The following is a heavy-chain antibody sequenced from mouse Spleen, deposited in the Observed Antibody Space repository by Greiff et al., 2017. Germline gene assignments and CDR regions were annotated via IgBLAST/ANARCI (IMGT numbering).Heavy chain of an antibody. CDR2: ISSGGGST. D-gene: IGHD2-14*01. V-gene: IGHV5-12-1*01. Sequence: EVHLVESGGGLVKLGGSLKLSCAASGFTFSSYYMSWVRQTPEKRLEWVATISSGGGSTYYPDSVKGRFTISRDNAKNTLYLQMSSLNSEDTAVYYCARDPYSYHRYDEGYAMDYWGQGTSVTVSS. CDR3: ARDPYSYHRYDEGYAMDY. CDR1: GFTFSSYY. J-gene: IGHJ4*01.